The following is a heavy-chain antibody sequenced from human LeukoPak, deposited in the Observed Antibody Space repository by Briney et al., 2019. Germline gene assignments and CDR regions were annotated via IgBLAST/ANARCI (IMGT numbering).Heavy chain of an antibody. CDR2: INHSGST. D-gene: IGHD6-19*01. V-gene: IGHV4-34*01. CDR1: GGSFSGYY. Sequence: SETLSLTCAVYGGSFSGYYWSWIRQPPGKGLEWIGEINHSGSTNYNPSLKSRVTISVDTSKNQFSLKLSSVTAADTAVYYCARDRGSRDSSGWYSDYWGQGTLVTVSS. J-gene: IGHJ4*02. CDR3: ARDRGSRDSSGWYSDY.